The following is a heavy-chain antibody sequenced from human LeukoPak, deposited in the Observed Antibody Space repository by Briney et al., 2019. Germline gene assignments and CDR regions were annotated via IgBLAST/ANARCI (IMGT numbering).Heavy chain of an antibody. Sequence: SETLSLTCTVSGGSISSYYWSWIRQPPGKGLEWIGYIYYSGSTNYNPSLKSRVTISVDTSKNQFSLKLSSVTAADTAVYYCARDATYDSSGYTGYFDCWGQGTLVTVSS. CDR3: ARDATYDSSGYTGYFDC. D-gene: IGHD3-22*01. CDR1: GGSISSYY. V-gene: IGHV4-59*01. J-gene: IGHJ4*02. CDR2: IYYSGST.